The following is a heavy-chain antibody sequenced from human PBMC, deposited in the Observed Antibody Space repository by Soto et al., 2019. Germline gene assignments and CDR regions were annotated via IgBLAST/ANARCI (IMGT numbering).Heavy chain of an antibody. D-gene: IGHD3-22*01. CDR3: AKLIDYYYSKIVPYYFDY. CDR1: GFTFSSYA. CDR2: ISGSGGST. Sequence: GGSLRLSCAASGFTFSSYAMSWVRQAPGKGLEWVSAISGSGGSTYYADSVKGRFTMSRDNSKNTLYLQMNSLRAEDTAVYYCAKLIDYYYSKIVPYYFDYWGQGTLVTVSS. J-gene: IGHJ4*02. V-gene: IGHV3-23*01.